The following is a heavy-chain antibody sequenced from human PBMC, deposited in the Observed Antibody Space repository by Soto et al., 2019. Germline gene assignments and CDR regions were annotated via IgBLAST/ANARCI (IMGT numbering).Heavy chain of an antibody. J-gene: IGHJ4*02. CDR3: ARGVYGSGSYPNIDY. V-gene: IGHV4-34*01. CDR1: GGSFSGYY. D-gene: IGHD3-10*01. CDR2: INHSGST. Sequence: SETLSLTCAVYGGSFSGYYWSWIRQPPGKGLEWIGEINHSGSTNYNPSLKSRVTISVDTSKNTLHLQMSSLRAEDTAVYYCARGVYGSGSYPNIDYWGQGTLVTVSS.